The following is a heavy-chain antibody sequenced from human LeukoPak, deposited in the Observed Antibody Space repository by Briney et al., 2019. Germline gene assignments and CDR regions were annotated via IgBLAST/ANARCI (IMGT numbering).Heavy chain of an antibody. Sequence: SETLSLTCTVYGGSFSGYYWSWIRQPPGKGLEWIGEINHSGSTNYNPSLTSRVTISVDTSKNQFSLKLSSVTAADTAMYYCARGPKYYYGSGSYRTYYFDYWGQGTLVTVSS. CDR1: GGSFSGYY. V-gene: IGHV4-34*01. CDR3: ARGPKYYYGSGSYRTYYFDY. D-gene: IGHD3-10*01. J-gene: IGHJ4*02. CDR2: INHSGST.